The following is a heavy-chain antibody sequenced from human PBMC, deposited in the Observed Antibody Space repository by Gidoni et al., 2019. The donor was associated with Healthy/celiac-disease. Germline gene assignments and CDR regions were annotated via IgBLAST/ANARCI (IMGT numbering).Heavy chain of an antibody. CDR3: ARHVPTLLGDYYYMDV. J-gene: IGHJ6*03. Sequence: QLQLQESGPGLVKPSETLSLTCTVSGGSISSSSYYWGWIRQPPGKGLEWIGSIYYSGSTYYNPSLKSRVTISVDTSKNQFSLKLSSVTAADTAVYYCARHVPTLLGDYYYMDVWGQGTTVTVSS. CDR1: GGSISSSSYY. CDR2: IYYSGST. D-gene: IGHD1-26*01. V-gene: IGHV4-39*01.